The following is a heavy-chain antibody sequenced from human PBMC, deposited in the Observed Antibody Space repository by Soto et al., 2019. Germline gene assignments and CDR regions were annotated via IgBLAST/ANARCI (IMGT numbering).Heavy chain of an antibody. D-gene: IGHD2-15*01. J-gene: IGHJ4*02. CDR3: AHRLVGKRAPWDWGYFDY. CDR1: GFSLTTNGVG. Sequence: QITLKESGPTLMKPTQTLTLTCTFSGFSLTTNGVGAGWIRQPPEKALEWLALIYWDNDKRYSPSLKNRLTITMDTSKNHVVLTMTNMDPVDTATYFCAHRLVGKRAPWDWGYFDYWGQGILVTVSS. CDR2: IYWDNDK. V-gene: IGHV2-5*02.